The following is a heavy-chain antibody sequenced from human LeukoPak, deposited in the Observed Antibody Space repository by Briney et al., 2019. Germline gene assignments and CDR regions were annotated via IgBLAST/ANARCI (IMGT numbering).Heavy chain of an antibody. CDR3: AKPVDTAMVTDY. V-gene: IGHV3-23*01. J-gene: IGHJ4*02. CDR1: GFTFSSYA. CDR2: ISGSGGST. D-gene: IGHD5-18*01. Sequence: PGGSLRLSCAASGFTFSSYAMSWVRQAPGKRLEWVSAISGSGGSTYYADSVKGRFTIPRDNSKNTLYLQMNSLRAEDTAVYYCAKPVDTAMVTDYWGQGTLVTVSS.